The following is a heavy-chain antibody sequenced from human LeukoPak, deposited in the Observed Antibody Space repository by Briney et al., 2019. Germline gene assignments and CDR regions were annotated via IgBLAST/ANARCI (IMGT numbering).Heavy chain of an antibody. D-gene: IGHD6-19*01. Sequence: KTSETLSLTCTVSGGSISNYYWSWIRQPPGKGLEWIGYIYYSGSTNYNPSLKSRVTISVDTSKNQFSLKLSSVTAADTAVYYCARGQWLARYREYYFDYWGQGTLVTVSS. V-gene: IGHV4-59*01. J-gene: IGHJ4*02. CDR2: IYYSGST. CDR1: GGSISNYY. CDR3: ARGQWLARYREYYFDY.